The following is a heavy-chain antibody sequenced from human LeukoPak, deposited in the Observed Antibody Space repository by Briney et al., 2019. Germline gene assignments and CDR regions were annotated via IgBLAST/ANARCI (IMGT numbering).Heavy chain of an antibody. V-gene: IGHV4-4*09. CDR1: GGSISRYY. Sequence: PSETLSLTCTVSGGSISRYYWSWIRQPPGKGLEWIGYIYTSGSTNYNPSLKSRVTISVDTSKNQFSLKLSSVTAADTAVYYCARVGGLDAFDIWGQGTMVTVSS. J-gene: IGHJ3*02. CDR3: ARVGGLDAFDI. CDR2: IYTSGST. D-gene: IGHD2-15*01.